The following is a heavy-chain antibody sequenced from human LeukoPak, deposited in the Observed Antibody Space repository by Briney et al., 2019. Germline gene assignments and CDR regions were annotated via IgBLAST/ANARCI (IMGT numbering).Heavy chain of an antibody. CDR2: INHSGST. CDR3: ARVVNCSSTSCYTGFDY. J-gene: IGHJ4*02. D-gene: IGHD2-2*02. V-gene: IGHV4-34*01. CDR1: GGSFSGYY. Sequence: SETLSLTCAVYGGSFSGYYWSWIRQPPGKGLEWIGEINHSGSTNYNPSLKSRVTISVDTSKNQFSLKLSSVTAADTAVYCCARVVNCSSTSCYTGFDYWGQGTLVTVSS.